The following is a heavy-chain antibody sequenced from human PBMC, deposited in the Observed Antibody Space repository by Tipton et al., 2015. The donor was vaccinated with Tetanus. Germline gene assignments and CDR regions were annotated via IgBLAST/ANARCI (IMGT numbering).Heavy chain of an antibody. CDR1: GVSISSYN. V-gene: IGHV4-59*01. J-gene: IGHJ4*02. CDR2: IYYSGST. Sequence: TLSLTCTVSGVSISSYNWTWIRQPPGRGLEWIGYIYYSGSTNYNPSLKSRVTISLDTSKNQFSLRLTSVTAADTAVYYCARDIEEVGATKYFDYWGQGTLVTVSS. D-gene: IGHD1-26*01. CDR3: ARDIEEVGATKYFDY.